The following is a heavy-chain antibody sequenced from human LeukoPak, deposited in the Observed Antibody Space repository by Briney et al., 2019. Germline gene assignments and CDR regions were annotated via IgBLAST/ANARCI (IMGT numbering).Heavy chain of an antibody. V-gene: IGHV1-8*01. D-gene: IGHD6-19*01. Sequence: ASVKVSCTASGYTFTSYDINWVRQATGQGLEWMGWMNPNSGNTGYAQKFQGRVTMTRNTSISTAYMELSSLRSEDTAVYYCARGQRGRGSSGSRGQGMEKNYYFDYWGQGTLVTVSS. J-gene: IGHJ4*02. CDR2: MNPNSGNT. CDR3: ARGQRGRGSSGSRGQGMEKNYYFDY. CDR1: GYTFTSYD.